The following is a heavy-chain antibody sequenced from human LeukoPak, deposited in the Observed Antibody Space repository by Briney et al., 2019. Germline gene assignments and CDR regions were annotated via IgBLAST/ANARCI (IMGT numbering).Heavy chain of an antibody. CDR1: GFTFSDYY. J-gene: IGHJ4*02. D-gene: IGHD4-17*01. Sequence: GGSLRLSCAASGFTFSDYYMSRIRQAPGKGLEWVSYISSSGSTIYYADSVKGRFTISRDNAKNSLYLQMNSLRAEDTAVYYCARVSVNGDYLNWGQGTLVTVSS. V-gene: IGHV3-11*01. CDR2: ISSSGSTI. CDR3: ARVSVNGDYLN.